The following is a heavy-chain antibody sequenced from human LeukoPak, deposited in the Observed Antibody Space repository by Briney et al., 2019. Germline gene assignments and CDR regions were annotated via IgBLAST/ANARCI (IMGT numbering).Heavy chain of an antibody. V-gene: IGHV3-33*06. CDR3: AKEYSSSWYHYMDV. D-gene: IGHD6-13*01. CDR1: EFIFSSYG. J-gene: IGHJ6*03. CDR2: IWYDGSNK. Sequence: GRSLRLSCAASEFIFSSYGMHWVRQAPGKGLAWVAVIWYDGSNKYYADAVKGRFTISRDNSKNTQYLQMNSLRAEDTAVYYCAKEYSSSWYHYMDVWGKGTTVTVSS.